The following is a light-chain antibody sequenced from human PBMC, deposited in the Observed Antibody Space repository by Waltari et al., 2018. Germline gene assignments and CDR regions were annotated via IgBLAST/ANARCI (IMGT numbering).Light chain of an antibody. CDR3: QALGSNRWV. CDR1: ILGSKY. J-gene: IGLJ3*02. Sequence: SYELTQPPSVSVSPGQTASITCSGDILGSKYASWYQHKPGQSPLLVIYQDINRPSGIPERFSGSKSGNTATLTISGTQAMDDADYYCQALGSNRWVFGGGTKLTVL. CDR2: QDI. V-gene: IGLV3-1*01.